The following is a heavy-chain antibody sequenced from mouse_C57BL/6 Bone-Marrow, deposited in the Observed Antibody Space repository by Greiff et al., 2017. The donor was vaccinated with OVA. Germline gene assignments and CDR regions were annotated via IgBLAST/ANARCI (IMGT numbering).Heavy chain of an antibody. Sequence: QVQLQQPGAELVRPGSSVKLSCKASGYTFTSYWMHWVKQRPIQGLEWIGNIDPSDSETHYNQKFKDKATLTVDKSSSTAYMQLSSLTSEDSAVYYCARGGDGYYWVAYWGQGTLVTVSA. CDR1: GYTFTSYW. CDR2: IDPSDSET. V-gene: IGHV1-52*01. CDR3: ARGGDGYYWVAY. D-gene: IGHD2-3*01. J-gene: IGHJ3*01.